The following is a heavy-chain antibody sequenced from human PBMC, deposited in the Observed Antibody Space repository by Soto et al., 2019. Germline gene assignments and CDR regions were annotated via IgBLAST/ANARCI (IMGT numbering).Heavy chain of an antibody. J-gene: IGHJ4*02. Sequence: QVQLQQWGAGLLKPSETLSLTCAVYGGSFSGYYWNWIRQPPGKGLEWIGEINHSGSTNYNPSLKSRVTISVDTSKNQSSLKVTSVTAADTAVYYCARGWGAVVDYWGQGTLVTVSS. V-gene: IGHV4-34*01. CDR2: INHSGST. CDR3: ARGWGAVVDY. D-gene: IGHD6-19*01. CDR1: GGSFSGYY.